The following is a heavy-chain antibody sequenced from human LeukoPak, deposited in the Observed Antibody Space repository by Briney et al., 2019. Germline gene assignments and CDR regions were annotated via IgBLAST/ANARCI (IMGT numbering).Heavy chain of an antibody. CDR2: ISGSGGST. CDR1: GFTFSSYV. V-gene: IGHV3-23*01. CDR3: AKLGGSWNLFPQFDY. Sequence: GGSLRLSCAASGFTFSSYVMSWVRQAPGKGLEWVSAISGSGGSTYYADSVKGRFTISRDNSKNTLYLQMNSLRAEDTAVYYCAKLGGSWNLFPQFDYWGRGTLVTVSS. D-gene: IGHD2-15*01. J-gene: IGHJ4*02.